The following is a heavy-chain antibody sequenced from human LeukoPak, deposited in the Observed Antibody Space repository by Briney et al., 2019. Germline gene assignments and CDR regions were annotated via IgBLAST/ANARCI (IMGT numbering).Heavy chain of an antibody. V-gene: IGHV1-2*02. CDR2: INPNSGGT. CDR3: ARDTELLLFDY. J-gene: IGHJ4*02. CDR1: GYTFSAYY. D-gene: IGHD1-26*01. Sequence: ASVKVSCKASGYTFSAYYMYWVRQAPGQGLEWMGWINPNSGGTNYAQKFQGRVSMTRDTSISTAYMELNRLRSDDTAVYYCARDTELLLFDYWGQGTLVTVSS.